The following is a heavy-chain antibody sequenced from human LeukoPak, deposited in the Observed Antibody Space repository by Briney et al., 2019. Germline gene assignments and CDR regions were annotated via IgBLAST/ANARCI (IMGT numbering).Heavy chain of an antibody. D-gene: IGHD1-1*01. Sequence: GGSLRLSCTGSGFSFSNAWMSWVRQAPGKGLAWVGRIKARSESETPEYAAPVKGRFTISRDDSRNTFYLQMNSLNSEDTGVYFCTMNDLHWQPFWGQGTLVTVSS. V-gene: IGHV3-15*01. J-gene: IGHJ4*02. CDR1: GFSFSNAW. CDR3: TMNDLHWQPF. CDR2: IKARSESETP.